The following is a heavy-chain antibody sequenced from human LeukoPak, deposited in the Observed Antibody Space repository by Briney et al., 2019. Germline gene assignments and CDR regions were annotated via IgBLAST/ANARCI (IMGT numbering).Heavy chain of an antibody. CDR2: IWYDGSNK. J-gene: IGHJ4*02. D-gene: IGHD1-26*01. CDR1: GFTFSSYA. CDR3: ARDSGNYFAIGFFDY. V-gene: IGHV3-33*08. Sequence: GGSLRLSCAASGFTFSSYAMSWVRQAPGKGLEWVAVIWYDGSNKYYADSVKGRFTISRDNSKNTLYLQMNSLRAEDTAVYYCARDSGNYFAIGFFDYWGQGTLVTVSS.